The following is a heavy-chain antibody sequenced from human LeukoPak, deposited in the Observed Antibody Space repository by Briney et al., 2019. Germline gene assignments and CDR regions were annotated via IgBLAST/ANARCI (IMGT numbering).Heavy chain of an antibody. CDR3: ARDTIAAAGVFDY. J-gene: IGHJ4*02. V-gene: IGHV4-30-4*08. Sequence: SQTLSLTCTVSGGSISSGDYYWSWIRQPPGKGLEWIGYIYYSGSTYYNPSLKSRVTISVDTSKNQFSLKLSSVTAADTAVYYCARDTIAAAGVFDYWDQGTLVTVSS. CDR2: IYYSGST. D-gene: IGHD6-13*01. CDR1: GGSISSGDYY.